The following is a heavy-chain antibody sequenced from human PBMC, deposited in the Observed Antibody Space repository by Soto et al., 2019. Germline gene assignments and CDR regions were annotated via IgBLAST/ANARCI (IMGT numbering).Heavy chain of an antibody. D-gene: IGHD4-4*01. J-gene: IGHJ5*02. CDR1: GFTFSDSW. Sequence: EVQLVESGGGLVQPGGSLRLSCTASGFTFSDSWMTWVRQAPGKGLEWVARIKPDESEKKYADSVKGRLPISRDNAKNSMYLQMDSLRGEDTAVYYCVRGGSNYASWGQGTLVTVSS. CDR2: IKPDESEK. CDR3: VRGGSNYAS. V-gene: IGHV3-7*01.